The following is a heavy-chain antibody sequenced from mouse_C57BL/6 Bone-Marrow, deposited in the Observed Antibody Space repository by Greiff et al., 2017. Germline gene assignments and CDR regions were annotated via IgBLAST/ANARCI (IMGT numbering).Heavy chain of an antibody. CDR1: GFSFNTYA. V-gene: IGHV10-1*01. D-gene: IGHD2-5*01. CDR3: VSYSNLFAY. Sequence: EVMLVESGGGLVQPKGSLKLSCAASGFSFNTYAMNWVRQAPGKGLEWVARIRSKSNNYATYYADSVKDRFTISRDDSESMLYLQMNNLKTEDTAMYYCVSYSNLFAYWGQGTLVTVSA. CDR2: IRSKSNNYAT. J-gene: IGHJ3*01.